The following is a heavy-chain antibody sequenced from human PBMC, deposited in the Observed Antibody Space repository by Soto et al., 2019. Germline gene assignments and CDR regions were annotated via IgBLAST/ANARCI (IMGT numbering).Heavy chain of an antibody. Sequence: PSETLSLTCTVSGGSISSSSYYWGWIRQPPGKGLEWIGSIYYSGSTYYNPSLKSRVTISVDTSKNQFSLKLSSVTAADTAVYYCARRGLRYFDWLLSGDYYYYYMDVWGKGTTVTVS. CDR1: GGSISSSSYY. D-gene: IGHD3-9*01. CDR3: ARRGLRYFDWLLSGDYYYYYMDV. CDR2: IYYSGST. J-gene: IGHJ6*03. V-gene: IGHV4-39*01.